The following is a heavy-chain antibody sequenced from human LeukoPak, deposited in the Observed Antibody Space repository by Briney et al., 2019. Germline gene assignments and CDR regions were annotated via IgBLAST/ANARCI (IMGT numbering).Heavy chain of an antibody. Sequence: SETLSLTCTVSGGSISSHYWSWIRQPPGKGLEWIGYIYYSGSTNYNPSLKSRVTISVDTSKNQFSLKLSSVTAADTAVYYRARGPYYYGSGSYDYWGQGTLVTVSS. CDR2: IYYSGST. CDR1: GGSISSHY. V-gene: IGHV4-59*11. D-gene: IGHD3-10*01. CDR3: ARGPYYYGSGSYDY. J-gene: IGHJ4*02.